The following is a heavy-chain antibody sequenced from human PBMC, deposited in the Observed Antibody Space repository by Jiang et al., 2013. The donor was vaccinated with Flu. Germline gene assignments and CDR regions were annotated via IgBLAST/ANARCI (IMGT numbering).Heavy chain of an antibody. D-gene: IGHD4-17*01. CDR1: SYG. Sequence: SYGMHWVRQASREGAGVGLSLLVVVGGSTYYADSVKGRFTISRDNSKNTLYLQMNSLRAEDTAVYYCAKDPAGDGDPEGWFDPWGQGTLVTVSS. CDR2: LVVVGGST. J-gene: IGHJ5*02. V-gene: IGHV3-23*01. CDR3: AKDPAGDGDPEGWFDP.